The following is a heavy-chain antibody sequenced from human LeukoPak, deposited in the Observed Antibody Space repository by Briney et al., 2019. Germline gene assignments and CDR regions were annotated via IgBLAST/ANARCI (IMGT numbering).Heavy chain of an antibody. D-gene: IGHD2-2*02. Sequence: ASVKVSCKASGYTFTGYYIHWVRQAPGQGLELMGWINPDTGDDDSVLRLQGRVTVTRDTSITTAYMELSRLTSDDTAVYFCARAGYCNTFGCYTFDYWGQGTLVTVSS. CDR2: INPDTGDD. CDR1: GYTFTGYY. J-gene: IGHJ4*02. V-gene: IGHV1-2*02. CDR3: ARAGYCNTFGCYTFDY.